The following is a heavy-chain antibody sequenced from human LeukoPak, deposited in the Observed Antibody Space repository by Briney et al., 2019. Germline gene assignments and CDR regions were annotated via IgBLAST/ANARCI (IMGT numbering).Heavy chain of an antibody. CDR2: INPNSGGT. V-gene: IGHV1-2*02. CDR3: ARDLGRYCSGGSCYSSHTDY. D-gene: IGHD2-15*01. J-gene: IGHJ4*02. Sequence: ASVKVSCEASGYTFTGYYTHWVRQAPGQGLEWMGWINPNSGGTNYAQKFQGRVTMTRDTSISTAYMELSRLRSDDTAVYYCARDLGRYCSGGSCYSSHTDYWGQGTLVTVSS. CDR1: GYTFTGYY.